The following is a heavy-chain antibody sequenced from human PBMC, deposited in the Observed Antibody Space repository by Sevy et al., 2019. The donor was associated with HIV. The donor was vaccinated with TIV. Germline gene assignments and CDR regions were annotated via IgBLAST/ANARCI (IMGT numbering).Heavy chain of an antibody. CDR1: GFSFSDYF. D-gene: IGHD3-22*01. Sequence: GESLKISCVASGFSFSDYFISWIRQAPGKGLEWVSYISSNSNKIRYADSVQGRFTISRDNVKNSVYLQMNSLRAEDTAVYYCAKGKPFYDSSGGGYFDYWGQGTLVTVSS. CDR3: AKGKPFYDSSGGGYFDY. CDR2: ISSNSNKI. J-gene: IGHJ4*02. V-gene: IGHV3-11*01.